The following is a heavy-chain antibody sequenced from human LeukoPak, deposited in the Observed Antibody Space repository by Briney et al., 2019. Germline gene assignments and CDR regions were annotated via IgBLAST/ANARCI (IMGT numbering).Heavy chain of an antibody. Sequence: PGGSLTLLCGAWVHTQNRNHMLGLPGARGKGLVGVSVIYSGGSTYYADSVKGRFTISRDNSKNTLYLQMNSLRAEDTAVYYCARFSIWFGELLDYWGQGTLVTVSS. J-gene: IGHJ4*02. V-gene: IGHV3-53*01. CDR3: ARFSIWFGELLDY. CDR1: VHTQNRNH. D-gene: IGHD3-10*01. CDR2: IYSGGST.